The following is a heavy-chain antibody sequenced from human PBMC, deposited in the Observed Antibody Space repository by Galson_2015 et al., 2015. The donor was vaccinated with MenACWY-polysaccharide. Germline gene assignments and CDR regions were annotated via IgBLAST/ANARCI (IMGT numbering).Heavy chain of an antibody. CDR1: GYTFTGYY. J-gene: IGHJ5*02. Sequence: SAKVSCKASGYTFTGYYMHWVRQAPGQGLEWMGRINPNSGGTNYAQKFQGRVTMTRDTSISTAYMELSRLRSDDTAVYYCARDRTPTTDFGWLLQENWFDPWGQGTLVTVSS. V-gene: IGHV1-2*06. D-gene: IGHD3-9*01. CDR3: ARDRTPTTDFGWLLQENWFDP. CDR2: INPNSGGT.